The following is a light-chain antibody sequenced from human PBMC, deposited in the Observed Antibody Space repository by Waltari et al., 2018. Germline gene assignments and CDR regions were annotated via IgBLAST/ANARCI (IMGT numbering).Light chain of an antibody. V-gene: IGLV2-14*03. J-gene: IGLJ3*02. CDR3: TSYESGGTWV. CDR1: SSDIGGHNS. Sequence: QSALTQPASVSGSPGPSITIPCTAHSSDIGGHNSVPWYQQHPGKAPKVMIYDVIKRPSGVSNRFSGSKSGNTASLTISGLQADDEADYYCTSYESGGTWVFGGGTKVTV. CDR2: DVI.